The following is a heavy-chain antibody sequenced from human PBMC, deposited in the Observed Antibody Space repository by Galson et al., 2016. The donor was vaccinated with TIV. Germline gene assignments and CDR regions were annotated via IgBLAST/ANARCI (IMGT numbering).Heavy chain of an antibody. CDR3: VRGSLDL. J-gene: IGHJ5*02. V-gene: IGHV3-11*05. CDR1: GFSLSDYY. CDR2: ISSTGILT. Sequence: SLRLSCAVSGFSLSDYYMIWVRQAPGKGLQWVSYISSTGILTNYADSVKGRFTVSRDNAKGSLFLQMNSLRAEDTALYYCVRGSLDLWGQGTFVTVSS.